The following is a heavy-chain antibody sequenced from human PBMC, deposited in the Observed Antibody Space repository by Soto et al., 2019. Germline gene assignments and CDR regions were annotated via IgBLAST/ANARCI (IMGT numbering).Heavy chain of an antibody. J-gene: IGHJ4*02. Sequence: GGSLRLSCAASGFTFSSYGMHWVRQAPGKGLEWVAVIWYDGGNKYYADSVKGRFTISRDNSKNTLYLQMNSLRAEDTAVYYCARDSRPKVFDYWGQGTLVTVSS. CDR2: IWYDGGNK. CDR3: ARDSRPKVFDY. CDR1: GFTFSSYG. V-gene: IGHV3-33*01.